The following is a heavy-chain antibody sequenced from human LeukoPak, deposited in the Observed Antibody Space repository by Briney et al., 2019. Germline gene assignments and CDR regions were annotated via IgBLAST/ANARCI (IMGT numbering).Heavy chain of an antibody. CDR3: ARGTYYDSSAYSGVRLFDY. CDR2: ISGSNGNT. V-gene: IGHV1-18*01. CDR1: GYTFTRYG. D-gene: IGHD3-22*01. J-gene: IGHJ4*02. Sequence: ASVKVSCKASGYTFTRYGMSWVRQAPGQGLEWMGWISGSNGNTNYAQKLQGRVTMTTDTSTGTAYMELRSLTSDDTAVYYCARGTYYDSSAYSGVRLFDYWGQGTLVTVSS.